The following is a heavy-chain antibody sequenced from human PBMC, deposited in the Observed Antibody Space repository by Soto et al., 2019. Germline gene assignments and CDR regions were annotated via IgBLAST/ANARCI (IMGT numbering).Heavy chain of an antibody. J-gene: IGHJ6*02. Sequence: PGGSLRLSCAASGFTFSSYEMNWVRQAPGKGLEWVSYISSSGRTRYYAYSVKGRLNISRYNAKNSLYLQMNSLSAEDTAVYYCARDELSMIASYGMDVWGQGTTVTVSS. V-gene: IGHV3-48*03. CDR2: ISSSGRTR. CDR3: ARDELSMIASYGMDV. D-gene: IGHD3-22*01. CDR1: GFTFSSYE.